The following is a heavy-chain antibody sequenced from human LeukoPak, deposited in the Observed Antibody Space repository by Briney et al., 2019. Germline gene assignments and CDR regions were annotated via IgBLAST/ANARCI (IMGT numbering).Heavy chain of an antibody. J-gene: IGHJ4*02. D-gene: IGHD6-25*01. CDR3: VRDFSGKWSLEY. CDR2: ISSDGNKE. V-gene: IGHV3-30-3*01. CDR1: GFSFSNYW. Sequence: QVQLVESGGGVVQPGMSLGLSCAASGFSFSNYWMHWVRQAPDKGLDWVAEISSDGNKEFYADSVKGRFIISRDNSKNTVFLQMNSLRGEDTAVYYCVRDFSGKWSLEYWGQGTLVTVSS.